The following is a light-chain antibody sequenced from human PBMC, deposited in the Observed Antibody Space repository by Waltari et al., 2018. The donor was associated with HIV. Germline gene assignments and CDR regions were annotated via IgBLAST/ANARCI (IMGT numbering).Light chain of an antibody. Sequence: QSALTQPAAVSGSPGQPVTISCIGSSREAADSNSFSWYQLHPRKAPRLLLYDVNQRPSVVSIRFSGSKSVNTASLTISVLQTEDEADYYCSSFAAGGTQVFGTGTKVTV. CDR3: SSFAAGGTQV. V-gene: IGLV2-14*03. CDR2: DVN. J-gene: IGLJ1*01. CDR1: SREAADSNS.